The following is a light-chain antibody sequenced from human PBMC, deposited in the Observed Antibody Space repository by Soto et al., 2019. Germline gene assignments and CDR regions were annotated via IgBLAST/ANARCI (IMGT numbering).Light chain of an antibody. J-gene: IGKJ1*01. Sequence: EIVLTQSPATLSLSPGERATLSCRARQSVSSSYLAWYQQKPGQAPRLLIYGASTRATGIPDRFSGSGSGTDFTLTISRLEPEDLAVYYCQQYGSSPRTFGQGTKVDIK. CDR1: QSVSSSY. V-gene: IGKV3-20*01. CDR3: QQYGSSPRT. CDR2: GAS.